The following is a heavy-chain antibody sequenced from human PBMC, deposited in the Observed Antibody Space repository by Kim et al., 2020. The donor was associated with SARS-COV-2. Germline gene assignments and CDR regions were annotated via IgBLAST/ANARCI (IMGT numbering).Heavy chain of an antibody. V-gene: IGHV4-31*03. J-gene: IGHJ6*02. Sequence: SETLSLTCTVSGGSISSGGYYWSWIRQHPGKGLEWIGYIYYSGSTYYNPSLKSRVTISVDTSKNQFSLKLSSVTAADTAVYYCARSVETTVTSLYYYYYGMDVWGPGTTVTVSS. CDR1: GGSISSGGYY. CDR2: IYYSGST. D-gene: IGHD4-17*01. CDR3: ARSVETTVTSLYYYYYGMDV.